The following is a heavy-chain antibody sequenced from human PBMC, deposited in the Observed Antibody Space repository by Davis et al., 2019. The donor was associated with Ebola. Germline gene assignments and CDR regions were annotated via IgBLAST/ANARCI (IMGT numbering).Heavy chain of an antibody. Sequence: GESLKISCAASGFTFSDYYMSWIRQAPGKGLEWVSAISGSGGSTYYADSVKGRFTISRDNSKNTLYLQMNSLRAEDTAVYYCARDTEDCSSTSCTPGGYWGQGTLVTVSS. D-gene: IGHD2-2*01. V-gene: IGHV3-23*01. J-gene: IGHJ4*02. CDR2: ISGSGGST. CDR3: ARDTEDCSSTSCTPGGY. CDR1: GFTFSDYY.